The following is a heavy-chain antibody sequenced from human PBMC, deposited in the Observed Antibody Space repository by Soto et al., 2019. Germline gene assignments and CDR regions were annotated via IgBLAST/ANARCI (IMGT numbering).Heavy chain of an antibody. CDR2: ISYDGSNK. D-gene: IGHD3-3*01. CDR3: ARDRKVGDFWSGYYRNYYYYGMDV. V-gene: IGHV3-30-3*01. J-gene: IGHJ6*02. Sequence: HPGGSLRLSCAASGFTFSSYAMHWVRQAPGKGLEWVAVISYDGSNKYYADSVKGRSTISRDNSKNTLYLQMNSLRAEDTAVYYCARDRKVGDFWSGYYRNYYYYGMDVWGQGTTVTVSS. CDR1: GFTFSSYA.